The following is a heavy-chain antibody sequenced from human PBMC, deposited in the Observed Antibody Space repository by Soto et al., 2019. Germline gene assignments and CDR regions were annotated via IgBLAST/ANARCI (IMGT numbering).Heavy chain of an antibody. D-gene: IGHD3-3*01. CDR1: GGTFSSYA. J-gene: IGHJ6*02. CDR3: ATTTPYGGELWSGSPYGMDV. V-gene: IGHV1-69*06. CDR2: IIPIFGTA. Sequence: SVKVSCKASGGTFSSYAISWVRQAPGQGLEWMGGIIPIFGTANYAQKFQGRVTITADKSTSTAYMELSSLRSEDTAVYYCATTTPYGGELWSGSPYGMDVWGQGTTVTVSS.